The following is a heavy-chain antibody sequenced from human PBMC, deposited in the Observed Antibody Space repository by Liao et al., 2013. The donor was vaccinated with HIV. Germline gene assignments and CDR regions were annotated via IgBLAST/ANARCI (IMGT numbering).Heavy chain of an antibody. D-gene: IGHD2-21*01. V-gene: IGHV4-61*02. J-gene: IGHJ6*03. CDR2: IFPSGYT. Sequence: QVQLQESGPGLVKPSQTLSLTCSVSGGSITSGSYYWGWIRQPAGKGLEWIGRIFPSGYTNYNPSLKSRVTISVDTSKNLFSLKLSSVTAADTAVYYCARHIAGSDHYYYFHMDVWATGPRSPSP. CDR3: ARHIAGSDHYYYFHMDV. CDR1: GGSITSGSYY.